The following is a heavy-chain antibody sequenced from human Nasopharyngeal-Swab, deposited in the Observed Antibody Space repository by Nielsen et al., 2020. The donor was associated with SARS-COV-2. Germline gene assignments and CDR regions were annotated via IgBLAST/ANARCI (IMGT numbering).Heavy chain of an antibody. J-gene: IGHJ4*02. V-gene: IGHV1-46*01. Sequence: ALVKVSCKASGYTFTSYYMHWVRQAPGQGLEWMGIINPSGGSTSYAQKFQGRVTMTRDTSTSTVYMELSSLRSEDTAVYYCARGGSTISADPGPDYWGQGTLVTVSS. CDR2: INPSGGST. D-gene: IGHD3-3*01. CDR1: GYTFTSYY. CDR3: ARGGSTISADPGPDY.